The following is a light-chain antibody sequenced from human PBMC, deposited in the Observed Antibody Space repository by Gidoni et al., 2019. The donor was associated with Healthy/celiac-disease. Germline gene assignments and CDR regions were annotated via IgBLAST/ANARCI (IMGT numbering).Light chain of an antibody. Sequence: QSALTQPASVSGSPGQSFTISCTGTSSDVGSYNLVSWYQQHPGKAPKLMIYEGSKRPSGVSNRFSGSKSGNTASLTISGPQAEDEADYYCCSYAGSWVFGGGTKLTVL. V-gene: IGLV2-23*01. J-gene: IGLJ3*02. CDR3: CSYAGSWV. CDR2: EGS. CDR1: SSDVGSYNL.